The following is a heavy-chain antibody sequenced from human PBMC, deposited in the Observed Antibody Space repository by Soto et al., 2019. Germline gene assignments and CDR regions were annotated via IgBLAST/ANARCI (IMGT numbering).Heavy chain of an antibody. CDR2: IYYSGST. Sequence: PSETLSLTCTVSGGSISSSSYYWGWIRQPPGKGLEWIGSIYYSGSTYYNPSLKSRVTISVDTSKNQFSLKLSSVTAADTAVYYCAMTDGRPGWFDPWGQGTLVTVSS. J-gene: IGHJ5*02. CDR1: GGSISSSSYY. V-gene: IGHV4-39*01. CDR3: AMTDGRPGWFDP.